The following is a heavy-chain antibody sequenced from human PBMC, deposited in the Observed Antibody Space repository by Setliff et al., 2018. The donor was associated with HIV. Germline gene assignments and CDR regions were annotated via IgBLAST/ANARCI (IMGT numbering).Heavy chain of an antibody. V-gene: IGHV4-39*01. CDR3: ARRAYYDFWSGFYLSIANRFDS. Sequence: SETLSLTCTVSGGSIRSRDYSWGWIRQPPGKGLEWIVSLPHSGATFYNPSLRSRVTTSEDTSKNQFSLRLSSVTAEDTAVYYCARRAYYDFWSGFYLSIANRFDSWGQGILVTVS. CDR1: GGSIRSRDYS. D-gene: IGHD3-3*01. J-gene: IGHJ5*01. CDR2: LPHSGAT.